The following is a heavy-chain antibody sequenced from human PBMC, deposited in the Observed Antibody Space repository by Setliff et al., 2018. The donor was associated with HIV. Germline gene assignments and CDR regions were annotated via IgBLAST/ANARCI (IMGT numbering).Heavy chain of an antibody. CDR3: ARAGDWYYYYMDV. CDR1: GYTFINYG. Sequence: SVKVSCKASGYTFINYGISWVRQAPGQGLEWMGGIIPIFGAANYAQKFQGRVTITADESTSTAYMELSSLRSEDTAVYYCARAGDWYYYYMDVWGKGTTVTVS. V-gene: IGHV1-69*13. D-gene: IGHD3-16*01. CDR2: IIPIFGAA. J-gene: IGHJ6*03.